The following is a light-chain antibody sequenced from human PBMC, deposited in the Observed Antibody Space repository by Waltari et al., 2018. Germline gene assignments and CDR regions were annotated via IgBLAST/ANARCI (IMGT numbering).Light chain of an antibody. Sequence: DIQLTQSPSFLSASVGDRVTITCRASQGISSYLAWYQQKPGKAPKLLIYAASILQSGVPSRFSGSGSGTEFTLTISSLQPEDVATYYCQQLNSYPPYTFGQGTKLEIK. CDR3: QQLNSYPPYT. V-gene: IGKV1-9*01. J-gene: IGKJ2*01. CDR2: AAS. CDR1: QGISSY.